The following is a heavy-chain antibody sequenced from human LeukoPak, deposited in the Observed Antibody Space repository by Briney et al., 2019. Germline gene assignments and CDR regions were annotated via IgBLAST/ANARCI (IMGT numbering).Heavy chain of an antibody. Sequence: SETLSLTCTVSGGSISNSNYYWSWLRQPPGKGLEWIGYTYYGGSTNYNPSLKGRVTISRDTSKNQFSLKLTSVTAADTAVYYCARQQTYSSGWYYFDYWGQGTLVTVSS. D-gene: IGHD6-19*01. CDR3: ARQQTYSSGWYYFDY. V-gene: IGHV4-61*05. CDR2: TYYGGST. CDR1: GGSISNSNYY. J-gene: IGHJ4*02.